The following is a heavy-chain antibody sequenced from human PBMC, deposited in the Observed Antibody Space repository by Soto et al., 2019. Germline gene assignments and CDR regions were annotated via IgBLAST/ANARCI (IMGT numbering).Heavy chain of an antibody. CDR1: GVSIYSYY. Sequence: PSETLSLTCAVSGVSIYSYYWSWIRQPPGKGLEWIGYFSYSGSTNYNPSLKSRVSISLDTSGNQFSLKLSSVTAADTAVYYCARGGFYGSGSYYKGIDYWGQGTLVTGSS. CDR2: FSYSGST. D-gene: IGHD3-10*01. CDR3: ARGGFYGSGSYYKGIDY. J-gene: IGHJ4*02. V-gene: IGHV4-59*01.